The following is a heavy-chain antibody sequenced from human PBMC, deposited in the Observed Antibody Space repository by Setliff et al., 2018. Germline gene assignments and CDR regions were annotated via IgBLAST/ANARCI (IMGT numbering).Heavy chain of an antibody. CDR2: IYYSGGT. D-gene: IGHD3-3*01. V-gene: IGHV4-59*08. Sequence: PSETLSLTCTVSGGSINTYYWSWIRQPPGKGLEWIGYIYYSGGTNYNPSLQSRVTISVDTSKNQFSLKLSSVTAADTAVYYRARWPDFWSGYSYDYYYYMDVWGKGTTVTVSS. CDR1: GGSINTYY. J-gene: IGHJ6*03. CDR3: ARWPDFWSGYSYDYYYYMDV.